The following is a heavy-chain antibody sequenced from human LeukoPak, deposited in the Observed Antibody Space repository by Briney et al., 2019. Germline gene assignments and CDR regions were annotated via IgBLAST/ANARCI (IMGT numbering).Heavy chain of an antibody. CDR3: ARVGATVTTIDY. Sequence: ASVKVSCKASGYTFTGYYMHWVRQAPGQGLELMGWINPNSGGTNYAQKFQGRVTVTRDTSISTAYMELSRLRSDDTAVYYCARVGATVTTIDYWGQGTLVTVSS. CDR1: GYTFTGYY. D-gene: IGHD4-17*01. V-gene: IGHV1-2*02. CDR2: INPNSGGT. J-gene: IGHJ4*02.